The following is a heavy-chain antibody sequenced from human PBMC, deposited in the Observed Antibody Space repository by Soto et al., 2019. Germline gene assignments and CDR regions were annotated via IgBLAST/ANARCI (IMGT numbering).Heavy chain of an antibody. CDR3: AHRRVGYGDPDYYFEY. D-gene: IGHD4-17*01. CDR2: IYWDNDE. J-gene: IGHJ4*02. V-gene: IGHV2-5*02. CDR1: GFSLSTNGVG. Sequence: QITSKESGPTLVKPTQTLTLTCTFSGFSLSTNGVGVGWIRQPPGKALEWLALIYWDNDERYSPSLKSRLIITKDTSKNQVVLTMTNMDPVDTATYYCAHRRVGYGDPDYYFEYWGQGILVTVSS.